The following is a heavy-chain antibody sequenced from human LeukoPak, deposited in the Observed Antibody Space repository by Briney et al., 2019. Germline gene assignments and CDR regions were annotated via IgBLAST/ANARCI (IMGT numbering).Heavy chain of an antibody. CDR1: GGSIRSYY. V-gene: IGHV4-59*01. D-gene: IGHD4-17*01. Sequence: PSETLSLTCTVSGGSIRSYYWSWIRQPPGKGLEWIGYIYYIGSTNYNPSLKSRVTMSVDTSKNQFSLKLSSVTPADTAVYYCARRRHDYGDYYFDHWGQGTLVTVSS. J-gene: IGHJ4*02. CDR3: ARRRHDYGDYYFDH. CDR2: IYYIGST.